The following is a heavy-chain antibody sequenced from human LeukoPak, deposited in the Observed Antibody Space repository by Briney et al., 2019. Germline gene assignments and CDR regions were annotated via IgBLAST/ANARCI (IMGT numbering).Heavy chain of an antibody. Sequence: PSETLSLTCTVSGGSISSYYWSRIRQPAGKGLEWIGRIYSTGSTNYNPSLKSRVTMSVDTSKNQFSLRLRSVTAADTAVYYCARQIASAGTAGFDFWGQGGLVTVYS. J-gene: IGHJ4*02. CDR2: IYSTGST. D-gene: IGHD6-13*01. CDR3: ARQIASAGTAGFDF. V-gene: IGHV4-4*07. CDR1: GGSISSYY.